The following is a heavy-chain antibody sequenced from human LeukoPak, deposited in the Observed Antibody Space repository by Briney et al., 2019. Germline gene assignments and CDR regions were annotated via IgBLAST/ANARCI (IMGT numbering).Heavy chain of an antibody. CDR3: AKVMYYYDSSGHFDY. CDR2: ISWNSGSI. D-gene: IGHD3-22*01. CDR1: GFTFDDYA. Sequence: GGSLRLSCAASGFTFDDYAMHWVRQAPGKGLEWVSGISWNSGSIGYADSVKGRLTISRDNAKNSLYLQMNSLRAEDTALYYCAKVMYYYDSSGHFDYWGQGTLVTVSS. V-gene: IGHV3-9*01. J-gene: IGHJ4*02.